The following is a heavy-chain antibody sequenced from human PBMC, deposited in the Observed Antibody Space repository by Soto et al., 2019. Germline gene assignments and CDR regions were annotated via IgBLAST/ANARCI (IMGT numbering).Heavy chain of an antibody. Sequence: PSETLSLTCTVSGGSVSSNNYYWNWIRQPPGKGLEWIGYIYHSGSTNYNPSLKSRVTISVDTSKNQFSLKLSSVTAADTAVYYCARQHYDILTGYTQFDYRGQATRVTVAS. CDR1: GGSVSSNNYY. CDR2: IYHSGST. J-gene: IGHJ4*02. V-gene: IGHV4-61*01. D-gene: IGHD3-9*01. CDR3: ARQHYDILTGYTQFDY.